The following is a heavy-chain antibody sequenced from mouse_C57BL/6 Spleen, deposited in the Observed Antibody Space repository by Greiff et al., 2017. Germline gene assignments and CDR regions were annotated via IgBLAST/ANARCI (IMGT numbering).Heavy chain of an antibody. V-gene: IGHV1-82*01. CDR2: IYPGDGDT. J-gene: IGHJ2*01. CDR3: ARRGDYSDYFDY. D-gene: IGHD2-12*01. CDR1: GYAFSSSW. Sequence: VKLVESGPELVKPGASVKISCKASGYAFSSSWMNWVKQRPGKGLEWIGRIYPGDGDTNYNGKFKGKATLTADKSSSTAYMQLSSLTSEDSAVYFCARRGDYSDYFDYWGQGTTLTVSS.